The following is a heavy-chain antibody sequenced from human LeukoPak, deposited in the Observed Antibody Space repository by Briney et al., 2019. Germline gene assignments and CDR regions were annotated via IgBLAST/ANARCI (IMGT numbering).Heavy chain of an antibody. D-gene: IGHD6-13*01. CDR2: IIPIFGTA. J-gene: IGHJ6*04. Sequence: GSSVKVSCKASGGTFSSYAISWVRQAPGQGLEWMGGIIPIFGTANYAQKFQGRVTITADKSTSTAYMELSSLRSEDTAGYYWARMAAAGTGWYYYYGMDVWGKGTTVTVSS. CDR1: GGTFSSYA. CDR3: ARMAAAGTGWYYYYGMDV. V-gene: IGHV1-69*06.